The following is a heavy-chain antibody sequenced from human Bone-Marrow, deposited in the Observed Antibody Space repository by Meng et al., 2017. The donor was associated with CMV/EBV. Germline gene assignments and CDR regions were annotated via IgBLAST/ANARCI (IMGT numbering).Heavy chain of an antibody. J-gene: IGHJ5*02. D-gene: IGHD6-6*01. V-gene: IGHV4-39*01. CDR3: ARHIAARGDNWFDP. CDR2: IYYSGST. CDR1: GGSISSSSYY. Sequence: SEPLSLTCTVSGGSISSSSYYWGWIRQPPGKGLEWIGSIYYSGSTYYNPSPKSRVTISVDTSKNQFSLKLSSVTAADTAVYYCARHIAARGDNWFDPWGQGTLVTVSS.